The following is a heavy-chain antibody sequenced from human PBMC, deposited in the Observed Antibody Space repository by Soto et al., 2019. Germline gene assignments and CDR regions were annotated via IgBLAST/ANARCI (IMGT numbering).Heavy chain of an antibody. CDR1: GGFISSRGYY. CDR2: IYFSGSI. V-gene: IGHV4-39*01. Sequence: SETLSLTCTVSGGFISSRGYYWAWIRQPPGKGLEWIGSIYFSGSIYDSPSLKSQITISVDTAKNQFSLKLNSVTAADTAVYYCARHEWYAHPYGLHVWGPGTSVT. CDR3: ARHEWYAHPYGLHV. J-gene: IGHJ6*02. D-gene: IGHD3-3*01.